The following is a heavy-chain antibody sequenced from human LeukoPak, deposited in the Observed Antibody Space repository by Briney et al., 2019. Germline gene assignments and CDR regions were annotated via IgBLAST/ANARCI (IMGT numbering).Heavy chain of an antibody. V-gene: IGHV1-69*05. CDR1: GGTFSSYA. Sequence: ASVKVSCKASGGTFSSYAISWVRQAPGQGLEWMGGIIPIFGTANYAQKFQGRVTITTDESTSTAYMELSGLRSEDTAVYYCATGTEAFGESRFRFDYWGHGTLVTVSS. CDR2: IIPIFGTA. J-gene: IGHJ4*01. D-gene: IGHD3-10*01. CDR3: ATGTEAFGESRFRFDY.